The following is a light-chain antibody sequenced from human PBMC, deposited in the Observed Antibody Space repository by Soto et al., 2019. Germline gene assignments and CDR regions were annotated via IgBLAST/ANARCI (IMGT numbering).Light chain of an antibody. CDR3: QQYGSSRGFT. Sequence: EIVLTQSPGTLSLSPGERATLSCRASQSVSSSYLAWYQQKPGQAPRLLIYGASSRATGIPDRFSGGGSGTAFTLTISRLEPEDFAVYYCQQYGSSRGFTFGPGTKVDIK. CDR1: QSVSSSY. CDR2: GAS. V-gene: IGKV3-20*01. J-gene: IGKJ3*01.